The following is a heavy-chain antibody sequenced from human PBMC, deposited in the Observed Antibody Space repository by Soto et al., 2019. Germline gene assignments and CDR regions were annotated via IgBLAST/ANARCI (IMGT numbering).Heavy chain of an antibody. CDR2: INAGNGNT. D-gene: IGHD3-10*01. CDR3: ARDGSITMVRRVMEWFDP. J-gene: IGHJ5*02. CDR1: GYTFTSYA. Sequence: ASVKVSCKASGYTFTSYAMHWVRQAPGQRLEWMGWINAGNGNTKYSQKFQGRVTITRDTSASTAYMELSSLRSEDTAVYYCARDGSITMVRRVMEWFDPWGQGTLVTVSS. V-gene: IGHV1-3*01.